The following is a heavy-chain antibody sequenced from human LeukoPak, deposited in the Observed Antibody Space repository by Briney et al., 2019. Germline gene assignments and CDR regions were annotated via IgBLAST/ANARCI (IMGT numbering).Heavy chain of an antibody. V-gene: IGHV4-59*01. J-gene: IGHJ4*02. CDR3: ARSLGTYSGYDWNCFDY. D-gene: IGHD5-12*01. CDR1: GGSISSYY. Sequence: SETLSLTCTVSGGSISSYYWSWIRQPPGKGLEWMGYIYYSGSTNYNPSLKSRVTISVDTSKNQFSLKLSSVTAADTAVYYCARSLGTYSGYDWNCFDYWGQGTLVTVSS. CDR2: IYYSGST.